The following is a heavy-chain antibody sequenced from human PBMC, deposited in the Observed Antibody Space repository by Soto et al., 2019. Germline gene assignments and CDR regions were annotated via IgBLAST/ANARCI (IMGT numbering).Heavy chain of an antibody. CDR1: GFTFSSYG. CDR3: AKGGSYSSGYYYPNYYYYGMDV. Sequence: GGSLRLSCAASGFTFSSYGMHWVRQAPGKGLEWVAVISYDGSNKYYADSVKGRFTISRDNSKNTLYLQMNSLRAEVTAVYYCAKGGSYSSGYYYPNYYYYGMDVWGQGTTVTVSS. J-gene: IGHJ6*02. D-gene: IGHD3-22*01. V-gene: IGHV3-30*18. CDR2: ISYDGSNK.